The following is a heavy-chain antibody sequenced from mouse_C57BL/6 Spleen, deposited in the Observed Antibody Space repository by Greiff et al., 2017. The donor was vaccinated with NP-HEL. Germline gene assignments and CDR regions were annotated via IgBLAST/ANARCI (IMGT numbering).Heavy chain of an antibody. Sequence: VKLMESGAELARPGASVKLSCKASGYTFTSYGISWVKQRTGQGLEWIGEIYPRSGNTYYNEKFKGKATLTADKSSSTAYMELRSLTSVESAVLFSARPFISTVVATHYFEARGQGATHAVAS. J-gene: IGHJ2*01. V-gene: IGHV1-81*01. CDR2: IYPRSGNT. CDR1: GYTFTSYG. D-gene: IGHD1-1*01. CDR3: ARPFISTVVATHYFEA.